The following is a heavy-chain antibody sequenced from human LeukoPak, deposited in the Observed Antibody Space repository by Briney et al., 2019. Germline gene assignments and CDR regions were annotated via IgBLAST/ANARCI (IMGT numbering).Heavy chain of an antibody. CDR3: ARAGIFGVVITIDY. D-gene: IGHD3-3*01. CDR1: GGSFSGYY. J-gene: IGHJ4*02. V-gene: IGHV4-34*01. CDR2: INHSGST. Sequence: SETLSLTCAVYGGSFSGYYWSWIRQPPGKGREWIGEINHSGSTNYNPSLKSRVTISVDTSKNQFSLKLSSVTAVDTAVYYCARAGIFGVVITIDYWGQGTLVTVSS.